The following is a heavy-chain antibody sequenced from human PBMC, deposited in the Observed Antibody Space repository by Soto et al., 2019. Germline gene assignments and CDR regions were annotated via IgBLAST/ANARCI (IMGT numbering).Heavy chain of an antibody. V-gene: IGHV4-59*08. Sequence: PSETLSLTCTVSGCSISSYYWSGIRQPPGKGLEWIGYIYYSGSTNYNPSLKSRVTISVDTSKNQFYLKVNSVTATDTAVYYCARHVNLPLAGTGFASWGRGTLVTGSS. CDR3: ARHVNLPLAGTGFAS. CDR1: GCSISSYY. J-gene: IGHJ4*02. D-gene: IGHD6-19*01. CDR2: IYYSGST.